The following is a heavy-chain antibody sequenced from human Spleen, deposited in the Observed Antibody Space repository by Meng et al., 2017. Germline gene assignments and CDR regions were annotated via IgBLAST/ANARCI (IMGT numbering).Heavy chain of an antibody. V-gene: IGHV4-34*01. J-gene: IGHJ4*02. CDR2: IIDRGST. CDR3: AGGPN. Sequence: QVQLQQWGAGLLKPSETLSHTCAVYGGSFSDYYWSWIRQPPGKGLEWIGEIIDRGSTNYNPSLKSRIAISVDTSKNQFSLKLSSVTAADTAVYYCAGGPNWGQGTLVTVSS. CDR1: GGSFSDYY.